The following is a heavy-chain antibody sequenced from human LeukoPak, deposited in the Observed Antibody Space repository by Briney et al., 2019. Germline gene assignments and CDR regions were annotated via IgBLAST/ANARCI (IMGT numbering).Heavy chain of an antibody. V-gene: IGHV4-38-2*02. CDR3: ARRFGRYCSGDSCLIY. Sequence: SETLSLTCTVSGYSISRGYYWTWIRQPPGKGLEWIGYIYHTGNIKYNPSLNSRVTISVDTSKNQFSLKLSSVTAADTAIYYCARRFGRYCSGDSCLIYWGQGTLVTVSS. D-gene: IGHD2-15*01. CDR1: GYSISRGYY. J-gene: IGHJ4*02. CDR2: IYHTGNI.